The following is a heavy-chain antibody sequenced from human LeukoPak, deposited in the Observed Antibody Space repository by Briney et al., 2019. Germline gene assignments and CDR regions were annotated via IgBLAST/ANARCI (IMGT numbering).Heavy chain of an antibody. CDR3: VRKIRGFNAAFDM. V-gene: IGHV3-53*01. CDR2: IYSASNT. D-gene: IGHD3-10*01. Sequence: PGGTLRLSCAVSGFTLSNNYMSWVRQAPGKGLEWVSLIYSASNTNYAASVKGRFTISRDTSQNTLSLQMSSLRAEDTAVYYCVRKIRGFNAAFDMGGQGTVLTVSS. J-gene: IGHJ3*02. CDR1: GFTLSNNY.